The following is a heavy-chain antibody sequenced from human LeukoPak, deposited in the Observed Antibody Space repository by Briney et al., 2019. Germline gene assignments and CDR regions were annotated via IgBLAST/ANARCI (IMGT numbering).Heavy chain of an antibody. CDR3: ARGTRYCSGDSCQNWFDP. Sequence: SETLSLTCIASCGSIIGNYWSWIRQPAGKGMEWIGRISTSGNTYYNPSLKSRLTMSFDTSKNQFSLKLSSVTAADTAVYYCARGTRYCSGDSCQNWFDPWGQGTLVTVSS. V-gene: IGHV4-4*07. D-gene: IGHD2-15*01. CDR1: CGSIIGNY. CDR2: ISTSGNT. J-gene: IGHJ5*02.